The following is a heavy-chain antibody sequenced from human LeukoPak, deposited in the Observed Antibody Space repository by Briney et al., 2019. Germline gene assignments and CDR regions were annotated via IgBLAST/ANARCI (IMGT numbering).Heavy chain of an antibody. CDR1: GGSISSSYCY. CDR3: ERETEEGWFDP. CDR2: IYSSGST. V-gene: IGHV4-39*01. Sequence: PSETLSLTCTVSGGSISSSYCYWGWIRQPPGKGLEWIGSIYSSGSTYYNPSLKSRVTISVDTSKNQFSLKLTSVTAADTAVYYCERETEEGWFDPWGQGTLVTVSS. J-gene: IGHJ5*02.